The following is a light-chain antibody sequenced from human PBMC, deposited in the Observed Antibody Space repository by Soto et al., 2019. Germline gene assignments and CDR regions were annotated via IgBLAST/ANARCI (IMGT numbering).Light chain of an antibody. Sequence: QTVVTQDPSVTVSPGGTVTLTCGSTTGVVTTTRYPPWFQQRPGQAPRTLIYDTVNKHSWTPARFSGSLLGGKAALTLSGAQPEDEADYYCSRHYGGHWVFGGGTQLTVL. J-gene: IGLJ3*02. CDR2: DTV. CDR1: TGVVTTTRY. V-gene: IGLV7-46*01. CDR3: SRHYGGHWV.